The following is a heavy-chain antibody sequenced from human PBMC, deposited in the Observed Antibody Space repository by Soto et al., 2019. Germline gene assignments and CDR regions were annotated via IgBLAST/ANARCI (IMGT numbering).Heavy chain of an antibody. CDR2: ISSTTNYI. D-gene: IGHD3-10*01. CDR1: GFTFTRYS. J-gene: IGHJ4*02. Sequence: EVQLVESGGGLVKPGGSLRLSCAASGFTFTRYSMNWVRQAPGKGLEWVSSISSTTNYIYYADSMKGRFTVSRDNAKNSVYLDMNSLSAEDTAVYDCARESGDLTSNFDYWGQGPLVTVSS. V-gene: IGHV3-21*01. CDR3: ARESGDLTSNFDY.